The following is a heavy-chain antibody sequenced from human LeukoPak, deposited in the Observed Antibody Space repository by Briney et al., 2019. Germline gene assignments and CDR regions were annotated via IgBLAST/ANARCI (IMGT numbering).Heavy chain of an antibody. CDR1: GFTFSSYS. CDR2: ISSSSSYI. CDR3: AKTYYYGSGSKPPMYYFDY. V-gene: IGHV3-21*01. Sequence: PGGSLRLSCAASGFTFSSYSMNWVRQAPGKGLEWVSSISSSSSYIHYADSVKGRFTISRDNSKNTLYLQMNSLRAEDTAVYYCAKTYYYGSGSKPPMYYFDYWGQGTLVTVSS. J-gene: IGHJ4*02. D-gene: IGHD3-10*01.